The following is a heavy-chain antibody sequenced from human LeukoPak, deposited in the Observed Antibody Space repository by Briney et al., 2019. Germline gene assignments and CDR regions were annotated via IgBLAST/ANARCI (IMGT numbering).Heavy chain of an antibody. CDR2: IYYSGST. CDR1: GGSISSYY. D-gene: IGHD2-21*02. J-gene: IGHJ3*02. Sequence: SETLSLTCTVSGGSISSYYWSWIRQPPGKGLEWIAYIYYSGSTYYNPSLKSRVDMSLDTSQNQFSLRLSSVTAAATAIYYCARGTVTANGFDTLDTWGQGTMVTV. CDR3: ARGTVTANGFDTLDT. V-gene: IGHV4-59*08.